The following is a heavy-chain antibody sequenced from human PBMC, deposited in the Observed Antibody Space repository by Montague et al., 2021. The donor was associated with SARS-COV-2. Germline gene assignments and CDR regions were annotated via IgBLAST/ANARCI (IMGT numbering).Heavy chain of an antibody. Sequence: SETLSLTCTVSGGSISSYYWSWIRQPPGKGLEWIGYIYYSGSTNYNPSPKSRVTISVDTSKNQFSLKLSSVTAADTAVYYCARVAGVVAAAPLNYYGMDVWGQGTTVTVSS. CDR2: IYYSGST. CDR1: GGSISSYY. CDR3: ARVAGVVAAAPLNYYGMDV. D-gene: IGHD2-15*01. V-gene: IGHV4-59*13. J-gene: IGHJ6*02.